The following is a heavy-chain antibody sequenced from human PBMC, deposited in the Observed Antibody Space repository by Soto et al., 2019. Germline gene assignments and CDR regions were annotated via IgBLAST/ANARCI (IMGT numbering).Heavy chain of an antibody. D-gene: IGHD3-22*01. J-gene: IGHJ4*02. CDR1: GLTFSSYA. CDR2: MSGGGETT. Sequence: GSLRLSGAASGLTFSSYAMTWVRQPPGKGLEWVSAMSGGGETTYYADSVKGRFTISRDNSRNTLYLQLNSLRAEDTAAYYCAKWHTYYYDSRGFSGFDCWGRGTLVTVSS. CDR3: AKWHTYYYDSRGFSGFDC. V-gene: IGHV3-23*01.